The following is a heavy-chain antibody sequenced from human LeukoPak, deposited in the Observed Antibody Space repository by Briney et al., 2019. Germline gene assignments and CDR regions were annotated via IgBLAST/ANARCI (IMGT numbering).Heavy chain of an antibody. V-gene: IGHV4-59*01. CDR3: ARSYYYDTTFDY. D-gene: IGHD3-10*01. Sequence: SETLSLTCTVSGGSITNFYWHWIRQSPGKGLEWIGYIFHDGRTFYLPSLKSRVTMSVATSKNQFSLRLTSVPAADTAIYYCARSYYYDTTFDYWGQGTLVTVSS. J-gene: IGHJ4*02. CDR1: GGSITNFY. CDR2: IFHDGRT.